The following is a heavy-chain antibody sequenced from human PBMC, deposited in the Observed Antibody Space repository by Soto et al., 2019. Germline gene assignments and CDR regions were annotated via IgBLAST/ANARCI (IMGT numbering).Heavy chain of an antibody. Sequence: QVQLVESGGGVVQPGRSLRLSCAASGFTFSSYGMHWVRQATGKGLEWVAVISYDGSNTYYADSVKGRFTISRDHSKNTLYLQMNSLRAADTAVYYCAKDGDDYGLQNAFDIWGQGTMVTVSS. CDR2: ISYDGSNT. V-gene: IGHV3-30*18. J-gene: IGHJ3*02. CDR1: GFTFSSYG. CDR3: AKDGDDYGLQNAFDI. D-gene: IGHD4-17*01.